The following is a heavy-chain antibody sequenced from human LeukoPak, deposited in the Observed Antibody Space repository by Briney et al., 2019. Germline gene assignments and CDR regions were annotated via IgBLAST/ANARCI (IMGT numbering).Heavy chain of an antibody. Sequence: PGGSLRLSCAASGFTFSSYSMNWVRQAPGEGLEWVSSISSSSSYIYYADSVKGRFTISRDNAKNSLYLQMNSLRAEDTAVYYCAGGYSYGPGRYYYYGMDVWGQGTTVTVSS. CDR1: GFTFSSYS. CDR3: AGGYSYGPGRYYYYGMDV. D-gene: IGHD5-18*01. V-gene: IGHV3-21*01. CDR2: ISSSSSYI. J-gene: IGHJ6*02.